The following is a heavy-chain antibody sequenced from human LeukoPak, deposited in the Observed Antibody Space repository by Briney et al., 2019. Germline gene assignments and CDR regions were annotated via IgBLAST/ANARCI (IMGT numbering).Heavy chain of an antibody. Sequence: PSETLSLTCTVSGGSINSYYWSWIRQPAGKGLEWIGRIYSSGSTNYNPSLKSRVSMSVDTSKNQFSLKLSSVTAADTAVYYCARHIPYSGNYLFDYWGQGTLVTVSS. D-gene: IGHD1-26*01. J-gene: IGHJ4*02. CDR1: GGSINSYY. V-gene: IGHV4-4*07. CDR2: IYSSGST. CDR3: ARHIPYSGNYLFDY.